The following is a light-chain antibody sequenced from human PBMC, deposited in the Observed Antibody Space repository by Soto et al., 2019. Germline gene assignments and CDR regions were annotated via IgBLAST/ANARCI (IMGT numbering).Light chain of an antibody. CDR3: QQYGNSPQT. V-gene: IGKV3-20*01. CDR2: AAS. CDR1: QSVSSSS. Sequence: EIVLTQSPGTLSLSPGERATLSCRASQSVSSSSLGWYQQTPGQAPRLLIYAASSRATGIPDRFSGSGSGTDFTLTISRLEPEDFAVYYCQQYGNSPQTFGQGTKVDI. J-gene: IGKJ1*01.